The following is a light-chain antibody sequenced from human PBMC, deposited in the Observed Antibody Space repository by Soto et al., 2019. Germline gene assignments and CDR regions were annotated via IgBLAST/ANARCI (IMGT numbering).Light chain of an antibody. Sequence: EIVLTQSPGTLSLSPGERATLSCRASQSVSTSYLAWYQQRPGQAPRLLIYGTSSRATGIPDRFSGSGSGTDLSLTISRVEPGDFAVYYCHQYGGSPTWTFGQGTKVEIK. J-gene: IGKJ1*01. V-gene: IGKV3-20*01. CDR1: QSVSTSY. CDR2: GTS. CDR3: HQYGGSPTWT.